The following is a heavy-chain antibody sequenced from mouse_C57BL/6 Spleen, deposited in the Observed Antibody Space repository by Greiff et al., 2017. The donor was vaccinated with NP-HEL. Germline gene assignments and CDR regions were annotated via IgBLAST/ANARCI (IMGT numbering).Heavy chain of an antibody. D-gene: IGHD3-2*02. CDR1: GYAFSSSW. Sequence: QVQLQQSGPELVKPGASVKISCKASGYAFSSSWMNWVKQRPGKGLEWIGRIYPGDGDTNYNGKFKGKATLTADKSSSTAYMQLSSLTSEDSAVYFCEREGSSDYDYCAMDYWGQGTSVTVSS. J-gene: IGHJ4*01. CDR3: EREGSSDYDYCAMDY. V-gene: IGHV1-82*01. CDR2: IYPGDGDT.